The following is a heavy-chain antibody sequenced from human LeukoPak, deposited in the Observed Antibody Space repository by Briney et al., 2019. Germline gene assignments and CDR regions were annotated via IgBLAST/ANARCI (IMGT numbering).Heavy chain of an antibody. CDR1: GGSFSGYY. V-gene: IGHV4-34*01. J-gene: IGHJ1*01. CDR2: INHSGST. Sequence: PSETLSLTCAVYGGSFSGYYWSWIRQPPGKGLEWTGEINHSGSTNYNPSLKSRVTISVDTSKNQFSLKLSSVTAADTAVYYCARGRGRAARPRLAEYFQHWGQGTLVTVSS. D-gene: IGHD6-6*01. CDR3: ARGRGRAARPRLAEYFQH.